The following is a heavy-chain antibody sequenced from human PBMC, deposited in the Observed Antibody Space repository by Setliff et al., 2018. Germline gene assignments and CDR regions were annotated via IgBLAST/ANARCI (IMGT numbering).Heavy chain of an antibody. D-gene: IGHD1-26*01. Sequence: PSETLSLTCTVSGGSISSSSYYWGWIRQPPGKGLEWIGSIYYSGGTYYNPSLKSRVTISVDTSKNQFSLKLSSVTAADTAVYYCARGSGVVPYYYYYYMDVWGKGTTVTVSS. V-gene: IGHV4-39*07. CDR1: GGSISSSSYY. J-gene: IGHJ6*03. CDR2: IYYSGGT. CDR3: ARGSGVVPYYYYYYMDV.